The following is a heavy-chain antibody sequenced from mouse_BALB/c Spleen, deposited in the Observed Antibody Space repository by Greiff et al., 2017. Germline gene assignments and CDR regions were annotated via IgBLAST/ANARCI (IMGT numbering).Heavy chain of an antibody. CDR1: GYTFTSYN. CDR3: ARVVYGYYAIDY. CDR2: IYPGNGDT. Sequence: QVQLKQPGAELVKPGASVKMSCKASGYTFTSYNMHWVKQTPGQGLEWIGAIYPGNGDTSYNQKFKGKATLTADKSSSTAYMQLSSLTSEDSAVYYCARVVYGYYAIDYWSQGTSVTVSS. V-gene: IGHV1-12*01. D-gene: IGHD1-1*01. J-gene: IGHJ4*01.